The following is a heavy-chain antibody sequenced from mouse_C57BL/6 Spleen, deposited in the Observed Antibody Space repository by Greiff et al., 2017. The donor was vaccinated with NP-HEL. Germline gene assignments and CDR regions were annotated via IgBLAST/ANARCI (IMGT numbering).Heavy chain of an antibody. V-gene: IGHV1-81*01. D-gene: IGHD2-2*01. CDR3: AREGYDGGAWFAY. J-gene: IGHJ3*01. Sequence: VQLQQSGAELARPGASVKLSCKASGYTFTSYGISWVKQSTGQGLEWIGEIYPRSGNTYYNEKFKGKATLTADKSSSTAYMELRSLTSEDSAVYFCAREGYDGGAWFAYWGQGTLVTVSA. CDR2: IYPRSGNT. CDR1: GYTFTSYG.